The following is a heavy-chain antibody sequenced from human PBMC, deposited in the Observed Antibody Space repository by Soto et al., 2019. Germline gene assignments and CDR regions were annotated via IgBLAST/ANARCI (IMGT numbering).Heavy chain of an antibody. CDR3: ARTHYGDNVDY. V-gene: IGHV1-69*13. J-gene: IGHJ4*02. Sequence: SVKVSCKASGGTFSSYAISWVRQAPGQGLEWMGGIIPIFGNTNYAQKFQGRVTITADESTSTAYMELSSLRSEDTAVYYCARTHYGDNVDYWGQGTLVTVSS. D-gene: IGHD4-17*01. CDR1: GGTFSSYA. CDR2: IIPIFGNT.